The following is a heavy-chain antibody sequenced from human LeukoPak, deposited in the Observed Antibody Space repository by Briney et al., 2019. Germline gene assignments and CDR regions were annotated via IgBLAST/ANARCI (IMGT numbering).Heavy chain of an antibody. CDR2: ISSNGGST. D-gene: IGHD6-13*01. J-gene: IGHJ4*02. CDR1: GFTFSSYA. CDR3: ARARQGIAAAIPDY. V-gene: IGHV3-64*01. Sequence: GGSLRLSCAASGFTFSSYAMHWVRQAPGKGLEYVSAISSNGGSTYYANSVKGRFTISRDNSKNTLYLQMGSLRAEDMAVYYCARARQGIAAAIPDYWGQGTLVTVSS.